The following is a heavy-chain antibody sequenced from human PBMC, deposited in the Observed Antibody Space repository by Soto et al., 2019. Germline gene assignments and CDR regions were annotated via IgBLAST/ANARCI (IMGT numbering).Heavy chain of an antibody. CDR2: ISGSGGST. CDR1: GLTVSRYA. V-gene: IGHV3-23*01. Sequence: PGGSRRLSWSPSGLTVSRYAMSSVPQAQGKGLEWVSAISGSGGSTYYADSVKGRFTISRDNSKNTLYLQMNSLRAEDTAVYYCAKIGLQKYGDLDYWGQGNLVTDSA. CDR3: AKIGLQKYGDLDY. D-gene: IGHD4-17*01. J-gene: IGHJ4*02.